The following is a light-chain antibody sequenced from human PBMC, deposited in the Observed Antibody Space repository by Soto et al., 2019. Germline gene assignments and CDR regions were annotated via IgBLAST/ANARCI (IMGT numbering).Light chain of an antibody. J-gene: IGLJ1*01. CDR3: SSYTRSSIF. V-gene: IGLV2-14*01. Sequence: SGLTPPASVFGAPGESVPISFPGNISDVGGYNYVSWYQQHPGKAPKLMIYDVSNRPSGVSNRYSGSKSGNTASLTISGLQAEDEADYYCSSYTRSSIFFGTGTKVTVL. CDR1: ISDVGGYNY. CDR2: DVS.